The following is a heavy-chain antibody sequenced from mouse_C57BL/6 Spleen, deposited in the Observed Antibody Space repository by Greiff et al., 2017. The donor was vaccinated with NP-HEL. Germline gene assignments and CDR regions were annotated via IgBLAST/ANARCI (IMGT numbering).Heavy chain of an antibody. J-gene: IGHJ2*01. CDR3: ARAGSSYGGFDY. Sequence: EVKLVESEGGLVQPGSSMKLSCTASGFTFSDYYMAWVRQVPEKGLEWVANINYDGSSTYYLDSLKSRFIISRDNAKNILYLQMSSLKSEDTATYYCARAGSSYGGFDYWGQGTTLTVSS. V-gene: IGHV5-16*01. D-gene: IGHD1-1*01. CDR2: INYDGSST. CDR1: GFTFSDYY.